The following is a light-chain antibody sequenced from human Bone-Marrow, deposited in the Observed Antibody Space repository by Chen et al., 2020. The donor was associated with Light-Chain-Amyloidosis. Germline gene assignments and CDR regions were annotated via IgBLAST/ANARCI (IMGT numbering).Light chain of an antibody. CDR2: EVT. CDR1: SSDVGGDNH. V-gene: IGLV2-14*01. J-gene: IGLJ1*01. CDR3: SSYTITNTLV. Sequence: QSALTQPASVSGSPGQSITISCTGTSSDVGGDNHVSWYQQHPDKAPKLMIYEVTNRPSWVPVRFSGSKSDNTASLTISGLQTVDEADYFCSSYTITNTLVFGSGTRFTVL.